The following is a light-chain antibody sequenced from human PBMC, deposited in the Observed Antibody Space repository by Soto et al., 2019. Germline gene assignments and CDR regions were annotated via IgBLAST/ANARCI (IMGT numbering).Light chain of an antibody. CDR1: QSVSSSY. Sequence: EIVLTQSPGTLSLSPGERANLSCRASQSVSSSYLAWYQQKPGQAPRLLIYGASSRATGIPDRFSGSGSGTDFTLTISRLEPEDFAVYYWQQYGSPPSLTFGGGTKVEIK. J-gene: IGKJ4*01. CDR2: GAS. V-gene: IGKV3-20*01. CDR3: QQYGSPPSLT.